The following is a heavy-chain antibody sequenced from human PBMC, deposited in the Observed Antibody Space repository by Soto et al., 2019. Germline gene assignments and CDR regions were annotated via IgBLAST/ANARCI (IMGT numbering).Heavy chain of an antibody. Sequence: PSETLCLTCTVSGYSATHGYYWGWIRQAPGKGLEWRGSIFHSGSTYYNPSLASGRTISVDTSKNQFSLNLRSVTAADTAVYRCAKARGMGAALTVWVLDALENWGQGTKVTVSS. CDR3: AKARGMGAALTVWVLDALEN. J-gene: IGHJ3*02. CDR1: GYSATHGYY. V-gene: IGHV4-38-2*02. D-gene: IGHD1-1*01. CDR2: IFHSGST.